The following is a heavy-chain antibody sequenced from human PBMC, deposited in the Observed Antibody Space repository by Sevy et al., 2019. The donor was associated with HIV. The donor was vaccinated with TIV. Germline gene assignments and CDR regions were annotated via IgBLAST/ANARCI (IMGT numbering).Heavy chain of an antibody. CDR1: GFTFSSYG. CDR2: ISYDGSNK. D-gene: IGHD6-6*01. Sequence: GSLRLSCAASGFTFSSYGMHWVRQAPGKGLEWVAVISYDGSNKYYADSVKGRFTISRDNSKNTLYLQMNSLRAEDTAVYYCAKSGRGVAARPTPFDYWGQGTLVTVSS. V-gene: IGHV3-30*18. CDR3: AKSGRGVAARPTPFDY. J-gene: IGHJ4*02.